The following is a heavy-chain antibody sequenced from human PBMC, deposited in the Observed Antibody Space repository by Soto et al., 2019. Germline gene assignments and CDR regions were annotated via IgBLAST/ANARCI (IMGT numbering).Heavy chain of an antibody. V-gene: IGHV1-18*01. J-gene: IGHJ4*02. CDR2: ISTDKGKT. CDR3: ATRSPAFDY. CDR1: GYTFTSYG. Sequence: QVQLVQSGPEVKKPGASVKVSCKTSGYTFTSYGISWVRQAPGQGLEWMGWISTDKGKTNYAKKFQCRVTMTTDTSTSTAYMELRSLRSDDTAVYYCATRSPAFDYWGQGTLVTVSS.